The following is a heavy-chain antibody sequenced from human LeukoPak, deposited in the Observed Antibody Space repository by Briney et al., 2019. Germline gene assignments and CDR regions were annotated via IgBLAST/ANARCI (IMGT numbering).Heavy chain of an antibody. J-gene: IGHJ4*02. V-gene: IGHV4-34*01. CDR3: AGGYPPRY. CDR1: GGSFSGYY. CDR2: INHSGST. Sequence: PSETLSLTCAVYGGSFSGYYWSWIRQPPGKGLEWIGEINHSGSTNYNPSLKSRVTISVDTSKNQFSLKLSSVTAADTAVYYCAGGYPPRYWGQGTLVTVSS.